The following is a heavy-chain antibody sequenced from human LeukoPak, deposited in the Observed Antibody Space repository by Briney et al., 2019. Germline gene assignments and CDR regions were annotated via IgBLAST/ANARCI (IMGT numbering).Heavy chain of an antibody. J-gene: IGHJ5*02. CDR1: GGSISSGDYY. Sequence: SETLSLTCTVSGGSISSGDYYWTWIRQPPGKGLEWIGYIYHSGSTHYKASLKSRLTISLDTSKNQFSLRLTSVTAADTAVYFCARGVRGIMVRGAITDLNWFDPWGQRTLVAVSS. V-gene: IGHV4-30-4*01. CDR3: ARGVRGIMVRGAITDLNWFDP. CDR2: IYHSGST. D-gene: IGHD3-10*01.